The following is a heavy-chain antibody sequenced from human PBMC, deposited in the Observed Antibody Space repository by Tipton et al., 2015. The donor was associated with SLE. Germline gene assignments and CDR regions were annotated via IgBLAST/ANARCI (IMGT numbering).Heavy chain of an antibody. V-gene: IGHV4-34*01. J-gene: IGHJ6*02. Sequence: TLSLTCAVYGGSFSGYYWSWIRQPPGKGLEWIGEINHSGSTNYNPSLKSRVTISVDTSKNQFSLKLSSVTAADTAVYYCARGLKGSSGWYLRHPSGMDVWGQGTTVTGSS. D-gene: IGHD6-19*01. CDR2: INHSGST. CDR1: GGSFSGYY. CDR3: ARGLKGSSGWYLRHPSGMDV.